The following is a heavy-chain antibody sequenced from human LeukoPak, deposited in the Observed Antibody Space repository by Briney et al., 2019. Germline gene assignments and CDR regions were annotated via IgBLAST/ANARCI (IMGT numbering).Heavy chain of an antibody. CDR3: ASQYYDILTGYYTGKYYFDY. Sequence: SETLSLTCAVSGYSISSGYDWGWIRQPPGKGLEWIGSIYHSGSTYYNPSLKSRVPISVDASKNQFSLKLSSVTAADTAVYYCASQYYDILTGYYTGKYYFDYWGQGTLVTVCS. CDR2: IYHSGST. J-gene: IGHJ4*02. V-gene: IGHV4-38-2*01. CDR1: GYSISSGYD. D-gene: IGHD3-9*01.